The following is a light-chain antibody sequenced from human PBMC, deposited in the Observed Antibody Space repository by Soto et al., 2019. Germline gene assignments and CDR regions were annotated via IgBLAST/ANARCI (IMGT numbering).Light chain of an antibody. Sequence: EIVLTQSPGTLSLSLGERATLSCRASQSVSSSYLAWYQQKPGQAPRLLIYGASSRATGIPDRFSGSGSGTDFTLTISRLEPEDFAVYYCQQDGSSPPLTFGGGTK. V-gene: IGKV3-20*01. J-gene: IGKJ4*01. CDR3: QQDGSSPPLT. CDR1: QSVSSSY. CDR2: GAS.